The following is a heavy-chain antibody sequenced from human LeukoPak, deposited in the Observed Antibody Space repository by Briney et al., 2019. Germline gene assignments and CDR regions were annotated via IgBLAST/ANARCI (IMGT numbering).Heavy chain of an antibody. Sequence: SETLFLTCTVSGGSVSSGSYYWSWIRQPPGKGLEWIGYIYYSGSTNYNPSLKSRVTISVDTSKNQFSLKLSSVTAADTAVYYCARLTYYYDSSGYPNWFDPWGQGTLVTVSS. J-gene: IGHJ5*02. V-gene: IGHV4-61*01. CDR2: IYYSGST. D-gene: IGHD3-22*01. CDR1: GGSVSSGSYY. CDR3: ARLTYYYDSSGYPNWFDP.